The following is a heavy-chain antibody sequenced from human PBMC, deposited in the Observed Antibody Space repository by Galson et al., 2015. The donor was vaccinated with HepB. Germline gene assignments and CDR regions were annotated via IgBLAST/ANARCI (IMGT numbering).Heavy chain of an antibody. J-gene: IGHJ6*03. Sequence: SLRLSCAASGFTFSNYGMHWVRQAPGKGLEWVAGISYDGSKKYYADSVKGRITISRDNSNNTVYLQMKSLRGEDTAAYYCSKEGYGDYGYYYYMDVWGKGTTVTVSS. CDR3: SKEGYGDYGYYYYMDV. D-gene: IGHD4-17*01. V-gene: IGHV3-30*18. CDR2: ISYDGSKK. CDR1: GFTFSNYG.